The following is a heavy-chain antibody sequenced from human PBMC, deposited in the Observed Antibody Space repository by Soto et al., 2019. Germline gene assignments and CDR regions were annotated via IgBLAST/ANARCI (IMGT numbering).Heavy chain of an antibody. V-gene: IGHV1-69*01. CDR2: IFPMVAAA. CDR3: ARDHDMDV. Sequence: QVQLVQSGAEVKMPGSSVKVSCKTSGGTFSNFVINWVRQAPGQGLEWMGGIFPMVAAANYAQQFQGRVTLTADESTNTAYMEVSSLRSESTAVHYCARDHDMDVWGQGTTVTVSS. CDR1: GGTFSNFV. J-gene: IGHJ6*02.